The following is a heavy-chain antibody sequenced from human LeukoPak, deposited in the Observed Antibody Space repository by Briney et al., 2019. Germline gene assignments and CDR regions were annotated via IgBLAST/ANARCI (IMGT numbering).Heavy chain of an antibody. CDR3: ARGARKGDDYGSFFDY. D-gene: IGHD4-17*01. V-gene: IGHV3-30*04. J-gene: IGHJ4*02. CDR1: GFTFSSYA. CDR2: ISYDGSYK. Sequence: GRSLRLSCAASGFTFSSYAMHWVRQAPGKGLEWVAVISYDGSYKDYADSVKGRFTISRDNSKNTLFLQMNSLRTEDTAVYYCARGARKGDDYGSFFDYWGQGTLVTVSS.